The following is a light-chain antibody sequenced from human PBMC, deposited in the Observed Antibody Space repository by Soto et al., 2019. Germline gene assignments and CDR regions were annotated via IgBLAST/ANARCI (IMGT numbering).Light chain of an antibody. CDR1: QSVSSY. J-gene: IGKJ1*01. CDR2: DTF. CDR3: HQRSNWPET. Sequence: EIVLTQSPAALSLSPLERAALSCSASQSVSSYLAWYQQKPGQAPRLLIYDTFYRAAGIPARFSGSGSGTDFTLTISGLQPEDFAFYYCHQRSNWPETFGQGTKVDIK. V-gene: IGKV3-11*01.